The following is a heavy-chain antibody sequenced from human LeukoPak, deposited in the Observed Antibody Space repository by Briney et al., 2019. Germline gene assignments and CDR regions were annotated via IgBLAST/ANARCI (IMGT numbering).Heavy chain of an antibody. CDR3: AKDEGGQWPDWYFDL. J-gene: IGHJ2*01. CDR2: VINSGGST. Sequence: GGSLRLSRAASGFTFSSYAMSWVRQAPGKGLEWVSTVINSGGSTYYADSVKGRFTISRDNSKNTLYLQMNSLRVEDTAVYYCAKDEGGQWPDWYFDLWGRGTLVTVSS. V-gene: IGHV3-23*01. D-gene: IGHD6-19*01. CDR1: GFTFSSYA.